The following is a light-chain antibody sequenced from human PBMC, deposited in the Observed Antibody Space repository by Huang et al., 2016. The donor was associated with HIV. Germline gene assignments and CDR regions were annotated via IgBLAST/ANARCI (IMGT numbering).Light chain of an antibody. J-gene: IGKJ3*01. CDR3: QLYGDSLFT. Sequence: EIMLTQSPGFLSLSPGDRATLSCRASQSISRNHLAWYQQRPGQAPRLLIYGASIRATGISDRFSGSGSGTDFTLTVRRLEPEDFAVYYCQLYGDSLFTFGPGTKVDIK. CDR1: QSISRNH. CDR2: GAS. V-gene: IGKV3-20*01.